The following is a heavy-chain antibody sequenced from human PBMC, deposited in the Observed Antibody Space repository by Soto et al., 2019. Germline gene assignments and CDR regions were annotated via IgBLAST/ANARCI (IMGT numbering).Heavy chain of an antibody. V-gene: IGHV3-48*04. D-gene: IGHD6-13*01. CDR3: GRGERALAGIAAAGTRY. CDR1: GFTFSTYS. CDR2: ISSGSST. Sequence: GGSLRLSYAASGFTFSTYSMNWVRQAPGKGLGGVSIISSGSSTSYADSVKGRLTISRDNAKNTLYLQMNSLRAEDTAVYYCGRGERALAGIAAAGTRYWGQGTLVTVSS. J-gene: IGHJ4*02.